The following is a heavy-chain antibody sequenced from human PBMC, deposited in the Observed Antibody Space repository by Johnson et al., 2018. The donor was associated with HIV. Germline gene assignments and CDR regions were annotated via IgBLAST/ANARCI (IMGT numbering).Heavy chain of an antibody. CDR2: IKSKTDGGTT. Sequence: VQLVEYGGGLVQPGGSLRLSCAASGFTVSRNYMNWVRQAPGKGLEWVGRIKSKTDGGTTDYAAPVKGRFTISRDDSKNTLYLQMNSLKTEDTAVYYCTTKPYSSSWYGAFDIWGQGTMVTVSS. V-gene: IGHV3-15*01. CDR1: GFTVSRNY. CDR3: TTKPYSSSWYGAFDI. D-gene: IGHD6-13*01. J-gene: IGHJ3*02.